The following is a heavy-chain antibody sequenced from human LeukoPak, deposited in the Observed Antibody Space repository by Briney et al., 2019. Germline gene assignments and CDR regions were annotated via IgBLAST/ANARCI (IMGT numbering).Heavy chain of an antibody. CDR1: GVTFSSYG. D-gene: IGHD3-3*01. J-gene: IGHJ4*02. CDR2: IRYDGSNE. V-gene: IGHV3-30*02. Sequence: GGSLRLSCVASGVTFSSYGMHWVRQAPGKGLEWVAFIRYDGSNEYYTDSVKGRFTISRDNSKNTLYLQMNSLRAEDTAVYYCARDKVFWSGYRFDYWGQGTLVTVSS. CDR3: ARDKVFWSGYRFDY.